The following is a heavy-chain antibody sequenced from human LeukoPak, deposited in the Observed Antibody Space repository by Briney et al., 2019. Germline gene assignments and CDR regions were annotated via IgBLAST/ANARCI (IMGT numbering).Heavy chain of an antibody. J-gene: IGHJ4*02. Sequence: GGSLRLSCAASGFTFSSYSMNWVRQAPGKGLEWVSSISSSSSYIYYADSVKGRFTISRDNAKNSLYLQMNSLRAEDTAMYYCARGYGSGSYYNPPVDYWGQGTLVTVSS. CDR2: ISSSSSYI. CDR3: ARGYGSGSYYNPPVDY. V-gene: IGHV3-21*01. CDR1: GFTFSSYS. D-gene: IGHD3-10*01.